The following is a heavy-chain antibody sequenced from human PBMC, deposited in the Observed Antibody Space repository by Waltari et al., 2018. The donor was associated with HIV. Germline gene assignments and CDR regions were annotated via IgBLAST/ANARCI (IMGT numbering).Heavy chain of an antibody. Sequence: QVQLQESGPGLVKPSQTLSLTCTVSGGSISSGSYYWSWIRQPAGKGLEWIGRIYTSGSTNYNPTLKSRVTISVDTSKNQFSLKLSSVTAADTAVYDCARSEAYCGGDCYSDDAFDIWGQGTMVTVSS. CDR2: IYTSGST. CDR1: GGSISSGSYY. V-gene: IGHV4-61*02. CDR3: ARSEAYCGGDCYSDDAFDI. D-gene: IGHD2-21*02. J-gene: IGHJ3*02.